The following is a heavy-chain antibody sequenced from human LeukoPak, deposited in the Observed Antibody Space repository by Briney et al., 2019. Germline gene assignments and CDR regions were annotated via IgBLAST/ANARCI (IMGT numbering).Heavy chain of an antibody. CDR2: IIPILGIA. J-gene: IGHJ4*02. CDR1: GGTSSSYT. CDR3: ARARFEGSCSGGSCYSGPDY. Sequence: GASVKVSCKASGGTSSSYTISWVRQAPGQGLEWMGRIIPILGIANYAQKFQGRVTITADKSTSTAYMGLSSLRSEDTAVYYCARARFEGSCSGGSCYSGPDYWGQGTLVTVSS. D-gene: IGHD2-15*01. V-gene: IGHV1-69*02.